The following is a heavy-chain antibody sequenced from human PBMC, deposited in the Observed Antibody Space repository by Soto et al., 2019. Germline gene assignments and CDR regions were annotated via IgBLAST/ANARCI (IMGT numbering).Heavy chain of an antibody. Sequence: PSETLSLTCTVSGGSISSYYWSWIRQPPGKGLDWIGYISDSGSTNYNPSLKSRVTISVDTSNNQFSLKLSSVTAADTAVYYCARRIKYYYAMDVWGQGTTVTVSS. J-gene: IGHJ6*02. CDR1: GGSISSYY. CDR3: ARRIKYYYAMDV. V-gene: IGHV4-59*08. CDR2: ISDSGST. D-gene: IGHD2-15*01.